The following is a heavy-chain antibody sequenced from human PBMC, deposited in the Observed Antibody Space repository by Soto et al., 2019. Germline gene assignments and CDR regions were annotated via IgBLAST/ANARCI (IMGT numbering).Heavy chain of an antibody. Sequence: EVQLLESGGGLVQPGGSLRLSCAASGLTFSNYAMNWVRQAPGKGLDWVSGISGSGCDTFYADSVKGRFTVSRDNPKNTQYLQRNSLGAEDTAVNYWAKGRDSTSSPKYHIDYWGQGTLVNVSS. D-gene: IGHD6-6*01. CDR2: ISGSGCDT. CDR1: GLTFSNYA. V-gene: IGHV3-23*01. J-gene: IGHJ4*02. CDR3: AKGRDSTSSPKYHIDY.